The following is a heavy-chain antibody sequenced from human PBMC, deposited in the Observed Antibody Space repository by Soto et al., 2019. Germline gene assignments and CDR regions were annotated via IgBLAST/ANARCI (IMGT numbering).Heavy chain of an antibody. CDR2: VSSYGSDT. J-gene: IGHJ6*04. V-gene: IGHV3-74*01. D-gene: IGHD3-16*01. Sequence: EVQLVESGGGLVLPGGSLRLSCAASGFTFSRYWMHWVRQAPGKGLVWVSRVSSYGSDTHYADSVKGRFTISRDNAKNMLYLQMNSLRADDTAVYYCASNYAYAEGYYWYGIDVWGKGTTVTVSS. CDR1: GFTFSRYW. CDR3: ASNYAYAEGYYWYGIDV.